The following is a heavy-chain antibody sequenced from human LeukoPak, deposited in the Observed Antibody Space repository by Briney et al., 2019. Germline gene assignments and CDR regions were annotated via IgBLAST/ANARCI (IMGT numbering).Heavy chain of an antibody. CDR1: GFTFSNYE. CDR3: ASRPPPSRGPYDY. Sequence: PGGSLRLSCAASGFTFSNYEMNWVRQAPGKRLEWVSYITSSGGTIYYADSVKGRFTISRDNAKNSLYLQMHSLRAEDTAVYYCASRPPPSRGPYDYRGQGTLVTVSS. CDR2: ITSSGGTI. J-gene: IGHJ4*02. D-gene: IGHD3-10*01. V-gene: IGHV3-48*03.